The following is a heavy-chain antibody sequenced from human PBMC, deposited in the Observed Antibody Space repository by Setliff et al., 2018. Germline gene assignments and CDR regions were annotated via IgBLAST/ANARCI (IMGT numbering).Heavy chain of an antibody. CDR1: GGSFSGYY. J-gene: IGHJ3*02. CDR2: INHSGST. V-gene: IGHV4-34*01. D-gene: IGHD2-15*01. Sequence: SETLSLTCAVYGGSFSGYYWSWIRKPPGKRLEWIGEINHSGSTNYNPSLKSRVTISVDTSKNQFSLKLSSVTAADTAVYYCARVGGYSYAFDIWGQGTMVTVSS. CDR3: ARVGGYSYAFDI.